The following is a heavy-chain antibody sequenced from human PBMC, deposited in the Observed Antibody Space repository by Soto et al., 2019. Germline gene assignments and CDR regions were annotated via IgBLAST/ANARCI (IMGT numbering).Heavy chain of an antibody. V-gene: IGHV4-59*01. J-gene: IGHJ4*02. CDR2: IYYSGST. CDR1: GGSISSYY. D-gene: IGHD2-2*01. CDR3: ARGLWGFSSTSGFGY. Sequence: SETLSLTCTVSGGSISSYYWSWIRQPPGKGLEWIGYIYYSGSTNYNPSLKSRVTISVDTSKNQFSLKLSSVTAADTAVYYCARGLWGFSSTSGFGYWGQGTLVTVSS.